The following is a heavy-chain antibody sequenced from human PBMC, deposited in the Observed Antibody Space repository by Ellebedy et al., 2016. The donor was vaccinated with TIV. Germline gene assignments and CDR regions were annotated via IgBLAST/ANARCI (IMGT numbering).Heavy chain of an antibody. CDR2: ISSSSSYI. J-gene: IGHJ6*02. CDR1: GFTFSSYS. D-gene: IGHD2-2*01. V-gene: IGHV3-21*01. Sequence: GGSLRLSCAASGFTFSSYSMNWVRQAPGKGLEWVSSISSSSSYIYYADSVKGRFTISRDNAKNSLYLQMNSLRAEDTAVYYCAREPPPSHVQLLCCYYYGMDVWGQGTTVTVSS. CDR3: AREPPPSHVQLLCCYYYGMDV.